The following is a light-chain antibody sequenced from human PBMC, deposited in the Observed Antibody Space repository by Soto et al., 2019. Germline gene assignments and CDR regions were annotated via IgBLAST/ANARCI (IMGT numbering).Light chain of an antibody. Sequence: QSALTQPASVSGSPGQSITISCTGTSSDVGGYNYVSWYQQHQGKAPKLMIYDVSNRTSGVSNRFSGSKSGKTASLTISGLQAEDEADYYCSSYTRSSLYVFGTGTKLTVL. CDR2: DVS. CDR1: SSDVGGYNY. CDR3: SSYTRSSLYV. J-gene: IGLJ1*01. V-gene: IGLV2-14*01.